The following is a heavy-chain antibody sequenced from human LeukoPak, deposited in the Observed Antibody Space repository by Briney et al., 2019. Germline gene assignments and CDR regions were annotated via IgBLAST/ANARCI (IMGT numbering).Heavy chain of an antibody. CDR2: ISGSGGST. V-gene: IGHV3-23*01. Sequence: GGSLNLSCAAPGFTFSTNPWSGFRKAPGNGLEGAPPISGSGGSTYYADSVKGRFTISRDNSKNTLYLQMNSLRAEDTAVYYCARDLSSSWSRYYYYGMDVWGQGTTVTVSS. CDR1: GFTFSTNP. J-gene: IGHJ6*02. D-gene: IGHD6-13*01. CDR3: ARDLSSSWSRYYYYGMDV.